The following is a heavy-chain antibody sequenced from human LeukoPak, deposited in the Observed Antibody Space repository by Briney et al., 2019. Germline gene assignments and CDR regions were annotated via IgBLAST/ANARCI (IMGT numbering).Heavy chain of an antibody. CDR3: AKDPLNTLMVSPTFDY. CDR2: IYTNGRDT. V-gene: IGHV3-23*05. CDR1: GFIFRSYG. D-gene: IGHD5-18*01. J-gene: IGHJ4*02. Sequence: GGSLRLTCAASGFIFRSYGMNWVRQAPGKGLEWVSGIYTNGRDTRYADSVKGRFTISRDNSKNTLYLQMHSLRAEDTAVYYCAKDPLNTLMVSPTFDYWGQGTLVTVSS.